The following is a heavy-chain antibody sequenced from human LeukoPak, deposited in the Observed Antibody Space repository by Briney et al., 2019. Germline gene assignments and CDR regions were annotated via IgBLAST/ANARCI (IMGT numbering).Heavy chain of an antibody. V-gene: IGHV3-9*01. CDR2: ISWNSGSI. CDR3: AKGDYGDYRY. CDR1: GFTFDDYA. Sequence: PGRSLRLSCAASGFTFDDYAMHWVRQAPGEGLEWVSGISWNSGSIGYADSVKGRFTISRDNAKNSLYLQMNSLRAEDTALYYCAKGDYGDYRYWGQGTLVTVSS. J-gene: IGHJ4*02. D-gene: IGHD4-17*01.